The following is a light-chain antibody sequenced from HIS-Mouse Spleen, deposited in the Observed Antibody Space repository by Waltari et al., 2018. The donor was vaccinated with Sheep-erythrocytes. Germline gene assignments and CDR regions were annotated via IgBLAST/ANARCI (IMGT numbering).Light chain of an antibody. V-gene: IGLV2-11*01. CDR2: DVS. CDR1: SSDVGGYNY. CDR3: CSYAGSYNHV. Sequence: QSALTQPRSVSGSPGQSVTISCTGTSSDVGGYNYVSWYQQHPRKAPKLMIYDVSKRPSGVPVRFSGAKSGNTASLTISGLQAEDEADYYCCSYAGSYNHVFATGTKVTVL. J-gene: IGLJ1*01.